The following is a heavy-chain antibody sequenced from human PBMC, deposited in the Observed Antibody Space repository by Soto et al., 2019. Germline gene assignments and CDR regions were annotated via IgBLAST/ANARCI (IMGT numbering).Heavy chain of an antibody. CDR1: GGSISSSSYY. Sequence: KTSETLSLTCTVSGGSISSSSYYWGWIRQPPGKGLEWIGSIYYSGSTYYNPSLKSRVTISVDTSKNQFSLKLSSVTAADTAVYYCARNDQQLGYFDYWGQGTLVTVSS. V-gene: IGHV4-39*01. CDR2: IYYSGST. CDR3: ARNDQQLGYFDY. J-gene: IGHJ4*02. D-gene: IGHD6-13*01.